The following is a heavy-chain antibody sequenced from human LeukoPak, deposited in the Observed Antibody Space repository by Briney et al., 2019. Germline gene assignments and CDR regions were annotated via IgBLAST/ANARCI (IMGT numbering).Heavy chain of an antibody. CDR2: INPNSGGT. Sequence: ASVKVSCKTSGYIFTGYFVHWVRQAPGQGLEWMGWINPNSGGTNYGQKFQGRVTITRNTSISTAYMELSSLRSEDTAVYYCARARIQLWSPFDYWGQGTLVTVSS. CDR3: ARARIQLWSPFDY. J-gene: IGHJ4*02. D-gene: IGHD5-18*01. V-gene: IGHV1-2*02. CDR1: GYIFTGYF.